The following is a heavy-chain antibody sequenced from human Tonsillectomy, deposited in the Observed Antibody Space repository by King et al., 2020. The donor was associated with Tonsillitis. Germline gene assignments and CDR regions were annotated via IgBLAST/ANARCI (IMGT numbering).Heavy chain of an antibody. J-gene: IGHJ4*02. CDR1: GFTFNTYA. Sequence: VQLVESGGGLVEPGGSLRLSCAASGFTFNTYAMTWVRQGPGKGLEWVSGITGSGGDTYYADSVKGRFTISRDNSKNTLYLQMNSLRVEDTALYYCAKDGFGGPDEFWGQETLVTVSS. CDR3: AKDGFGGPDEF. D-gene: IGHD4-23*01. V-gene: IGHV3-23*04. CDR2: ITGSGGDT.